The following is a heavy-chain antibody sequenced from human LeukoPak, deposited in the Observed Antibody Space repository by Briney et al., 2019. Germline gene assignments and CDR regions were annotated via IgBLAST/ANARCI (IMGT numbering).Heavy chain of an antibody. CDR2: IYYSGST. Sequence: SETLSLTCTIPGGSISRYYWSWIRQPPGKGLEWIGYIYYSGSTNYNPSLKGRVTISVDTSKNQFSLKLSSVTAADTAVYYCARHIRGYPHNHYGMDVWGQGTTVTVSS. V-gene: IGHV4-59*08. D-gene: IGHD3-3*02. CDR1: GGSISRYY. J-gene: IGHJ6*02. CDR3: ARHIRGYPHNHYGMDV.